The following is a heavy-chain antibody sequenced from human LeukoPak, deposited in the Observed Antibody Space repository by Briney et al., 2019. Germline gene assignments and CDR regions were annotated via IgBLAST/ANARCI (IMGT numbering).Heavy chain of an antibody. J-gene: IGHJ4*02. CDR1: GFSVSSNY. V-gene: IGHV3-53*01. Sequence: GGSLRLSCAASGFSVSSNYRSWVRQAPGKGLEWVSVVYSDGRTYYADSVKGRFTISRDNSKNTLYLQLNTLKPEDTAVYFCVRDFLRSSGSYWGRGNLVTVSS. CDR3: VRDFLRSSGSY. CDR2: VYSDGRT. D-gene: IGHD3-22*01.